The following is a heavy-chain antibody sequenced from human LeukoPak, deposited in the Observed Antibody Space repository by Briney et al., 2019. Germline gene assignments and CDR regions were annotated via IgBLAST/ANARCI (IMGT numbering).Heavy chain of an antibody. CDR3: ARGAAVAGQDY. Sequence: ASVTVSCKTSGYTFTNYYVHWVRQAPGQGLEWMGYIIPDSGGADYDQRFQGRVTMTRDKSISTVYMELRSLRSDDTAVYYCARGAAVAGQDYWGQGTLVTVSS. V-gene: IGHV1-2*02. D-gene: IGHD6-19*01. J-gene: IGHJ4*02. CDR2: IIPDSGGA. CDR1: GYTFTNYY.